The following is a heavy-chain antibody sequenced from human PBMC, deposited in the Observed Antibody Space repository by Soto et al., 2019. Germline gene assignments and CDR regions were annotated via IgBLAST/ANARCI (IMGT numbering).Heavy chain of an antibody. CDR1: GYTFTSYA. D-gene: IGHD1-1*01. V-gene: IGHV1-3*01. Sequence: ASVKVSCKASGYTFTSYAMHWVRQAPGQRFEWMGWINAGNGNTKYSQKFQGRVTITRDTSASTAYMELSSLRSEDTAVYYCARVREPHLDHYGLDVWGQGNTVTVSS. CDR3: ARVREPHLDHYGLDV. CDR2: INAGNGNT. J-gene: IGHJ6*02.